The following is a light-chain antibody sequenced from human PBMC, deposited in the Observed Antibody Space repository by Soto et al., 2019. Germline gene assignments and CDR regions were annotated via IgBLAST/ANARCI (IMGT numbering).Light chain of an antibody. CDR1: QSIGRW. J-gene: IGKJ4*01. V-gene: IGKV1-5*01. Sequence: DIQMTQSPSTLSASVRDRVTITCRASQSIGRWLAWYQQRPGKAPKLLIFDASTLESGVPSRFSGSGSGTEFTLTISSLRPDDFATYYCQQYNSYLTFGGGTKVDIK. CDR3: QQYNSYLT. CDR2: DAS.